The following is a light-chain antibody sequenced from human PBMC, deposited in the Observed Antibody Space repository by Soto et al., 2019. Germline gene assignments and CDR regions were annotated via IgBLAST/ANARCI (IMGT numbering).Light chain of an antibody. CDR3: TSYTSTTPLV. CDR1: SSDVGAYNY. CDR2: EVG. Sequence: QSALTQAASVSGSPGQPITISCTGTSSDVGAYNYVSWYQQHPGKAPKLIIYEVGNRPSGVSNRFSGSKSGNTASLTISGLQAEDEAAYYCTSYTSTTPLVFGGGTKVTVL. J-gene: IGLJ2*01. V-gene: IGLV2-14*01.